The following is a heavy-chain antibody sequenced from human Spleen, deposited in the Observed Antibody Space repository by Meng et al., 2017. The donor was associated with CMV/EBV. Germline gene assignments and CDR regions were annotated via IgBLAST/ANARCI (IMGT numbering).Heavy chain of an antibody. CDR2: ISSSSSYL. D-gene: IGHD2-15*01. CDR3: ARDQGCSGGSCYLYGNYYYYGMDV. Sequence: GESLKISCAASGFTFSSYSMNWVRQAPGKGLEWVSSISSSSSYLYYADSVKGRFTISRDNAKNSLYLQMNSLRAEDTAVYYCARDQGCSGGSCYLYGNYYYYGMDVWGQGTTVTVSS. V-gene: IGHV3-21*01. CDR1: GFTFSSYS. J-gene: IGHJ6*02.